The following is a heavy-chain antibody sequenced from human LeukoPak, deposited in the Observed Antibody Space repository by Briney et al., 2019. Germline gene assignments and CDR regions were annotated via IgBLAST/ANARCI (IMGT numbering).Heavy chain of an antibody. CDR2: VYTTGST. V-gene: IGHV4-61*02. J-gene: IGHJ6*03. Sequence: SETLSLTCTVSGDSISSGDYYWSWIRQPAGKGLEWIGRVYTTGSTNYNPSLKSRVTMSVDTSKNQFSLKLSSVTAADTAVYYCTRGSIAYYYMDVWGKGTTVTISS. D-gene: IGHD3-22*01. CDR3: TRGSIAYYYMDV. CDR1: GDSISSGDYY.